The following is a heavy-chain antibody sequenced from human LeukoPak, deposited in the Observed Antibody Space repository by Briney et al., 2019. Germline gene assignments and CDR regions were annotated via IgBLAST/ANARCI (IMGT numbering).Heavy chain of an antibody. Sequence: HSQTLSLTCAISGDSVSRNTAGWNWIRQSPSRGLEWLGRTYYRSKWYNDYAVSVKSRININPNTSKNQFSLQLNSVTPEDTAVYYCAREGLLGIWYYFDYWGQGTLVTVSS. CDR3: AREGLLGIWYYFDY. J-gene: IGHJ4*02. CDR1: GDSVSRNTAG. CDR2: TYYRSKWYN. D-gene: IGHD7-27*01. V-gene: IGHV6-1*01.